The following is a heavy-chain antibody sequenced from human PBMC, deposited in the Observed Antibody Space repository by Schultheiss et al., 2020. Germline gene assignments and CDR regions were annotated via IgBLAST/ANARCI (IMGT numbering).Heavy chain of an antibody. V-gene: IGHV5-51*01. CDR3: ARHARGGTRGYYGMDV. CDR1: GYSFTSYW. J-gene: IGHJ6*04. Sequence: ESLKISCKGSGYSFTSYWIGWVRQMPGKGLEWMGIIYPGDSDTRYSPSFQGQVTISADKSISTAYLQWSSLKASDTAMYYCARHARGGTRGYYGMDVWGKGTTVTVSS. D-gene: IGHD3-16*01. CDR2: IYPGDSDT.